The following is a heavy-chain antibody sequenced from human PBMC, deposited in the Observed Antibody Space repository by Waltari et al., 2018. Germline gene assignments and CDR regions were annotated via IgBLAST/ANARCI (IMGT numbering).Heavy chain of an antibody. CDR1: GFTFSSYG. CDR3: AKDLLPSRGYYMDV. Sequence: QVQLVESGGGVVQPGRSLRLSCAASGFTFSSYGMHWVRQAPGKGLEWVAVIWYDGSNKYYAESVKGRFTISRDNSKNTLYLQMNSLRAEDTAVYYCAKDLLPSRGYYMDVWGKGTTVTVSS. V-gene: IGHV3-30*18. D-gene: IGHD5-18*01. CDR2: IWYDGSNK. J-gene: IGHJ6*03.